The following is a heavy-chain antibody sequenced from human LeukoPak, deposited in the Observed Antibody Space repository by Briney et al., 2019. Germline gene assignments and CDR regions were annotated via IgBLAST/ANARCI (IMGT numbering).Heavy chain of an antibody. CDR1: GGSISSHY. J-gene: IGHJ6*03. Sequence: SETLSLTCTVSGGSISSHYWSWIRQPPGKGLEWIGYIYYSGSTNYNPSLKSRVTISVDTSKNQFSLKLSSVTAADAAVYYCARVLNFWSGWVYYYYMDVWGKGTTVTVSS. CDR3: ARVLNFWSGWVYYYYMDV. D-gene: IGHD3-3*01. CDR2: IYYSGST. V-gene: IGHV4-59*11.